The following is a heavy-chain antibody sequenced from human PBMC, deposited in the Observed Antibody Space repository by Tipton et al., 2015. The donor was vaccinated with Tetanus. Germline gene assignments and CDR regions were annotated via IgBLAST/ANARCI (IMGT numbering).Heavy chain of an antibody. V-gene: IGHV1-18*01. CDR1: GYTFTNYG. Sequence: QSGAEVKKPGASVKVSCKTSGYTFTNYGITWVREAPGQGLEWVGWISPYSGHTDYAQSLQGRVSMTTDTSTNTAYLELRSLRSDDTAVYYCAREAYREIDYWGQGTLVTVSS. D-gene: IGHD3-16*01. CDR2: ISPYSGHT. J-gene: IGHJ4*02. CDR3: AREAYREIDY.